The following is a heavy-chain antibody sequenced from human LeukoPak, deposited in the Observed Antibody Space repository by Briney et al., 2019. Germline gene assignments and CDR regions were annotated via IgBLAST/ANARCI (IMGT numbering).Heavy chain of an antibody. CDR2: IYYSGST. J-gene: IGHJ6*02. D-gene: IGHD3-10*01. V-gene: IGHV4-39*02. CDR3: ARDSAFGEYVMDV. Sequence: SETLSLTCTVSGGSISSSSYYWGWIRQPPGKGLEWIGSIYYSGSTYYNPSLKSRVTISVDTSKNQFSLKLSSVTAADTAVYYCARDSAFGEYVMDVWGQGTTVTVSS. CDR1: GGSISSSSYY.